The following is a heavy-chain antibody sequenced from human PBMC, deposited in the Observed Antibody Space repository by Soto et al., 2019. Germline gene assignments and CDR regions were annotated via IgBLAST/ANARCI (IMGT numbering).Heavy chain of an antibody. J-gene: IGHJ4*02. CDR1: GFTFSAYW. Sequence: EVQLVESGGGLVQPGRSLRLSCAASGFTFSAYWTTWARQAPGKGLEWVATIKEGGSEQYYMDSVKGRFTISRDNAKNSLYLQMTSLRAEDTAVYYCARGGRSDTRYQYFDYWGQGTLVTVSS. CDR3: ARGGRSDTRYQYFDY. D-gene: IGHD2-2*01. CDR2: IKEGGSEQ. V-gene: IGHV3-7*01.